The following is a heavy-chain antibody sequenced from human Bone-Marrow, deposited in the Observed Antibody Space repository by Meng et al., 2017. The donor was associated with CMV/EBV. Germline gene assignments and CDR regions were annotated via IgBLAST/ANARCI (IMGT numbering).Heavy chain of an antibody. CDR1: GFTASSNY. J-gene: IGHJ4*02. CDR2: IYSGGST. Sequence: GESLKISCAASGFTASSNYMSWVRQAPGKGLEWVSVIYSGGSTYYADSVKGRFTISRDNSKNTLYLQMNSLRAEDTAVYYCARDLGNGRITMSYWGQGTLVTVYS. V-gene: IGHV3-66*02. D-gene: IGHD3-10*02. CDR3: ARDLGNGRITMSY.